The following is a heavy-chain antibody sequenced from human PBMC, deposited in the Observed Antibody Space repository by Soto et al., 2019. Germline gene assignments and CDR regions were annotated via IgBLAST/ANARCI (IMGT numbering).Heavy chain of an antibody. V-gene: IGHV1-69*12. CDR1: GGTFSSYA. CDR3: ASAVSTVTTENFDY. CDR2: IIPIFGTA. J-gene: IGHJ4*02. Sequence: QVQLVQSGAEVKKPGSSVKVSCKASGGTFSSYAISWVRQAPGQGLEWMGGIIPIFGTANYAQKFQGRVTXXAXEXTSTAYMELSSLRSEDTAVYYCASAVSTVTTENFDYWGQGTLVTVSS. D-gene: IGHD4-17*01.